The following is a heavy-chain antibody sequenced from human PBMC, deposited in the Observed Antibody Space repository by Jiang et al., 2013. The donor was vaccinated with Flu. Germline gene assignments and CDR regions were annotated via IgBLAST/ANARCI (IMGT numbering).Heavy chain of an antibody. V-gene: IGHV4-4*07. D-gene: IGHD6-19*01. CDR1: GGSISSYY. J-gene: IGHJ3*02. CDR3: ARSYSSGPENDAFDI. CDR2: IYTSGST. Sequence: LLKPSETLSLTCTVSGGSISSYYWSWIRQPAGKGLEWIGRIYTSGSTNYNPSLKSRVTMSVDTSKNQFSLKLSSVTAADTAVYYCARSYSSGPENDAFDIWGQGTMVTVSS.